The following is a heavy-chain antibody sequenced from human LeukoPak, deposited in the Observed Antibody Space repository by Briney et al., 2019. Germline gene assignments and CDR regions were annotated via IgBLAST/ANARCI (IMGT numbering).Heavy chain of an antibody. D-gene: IGHD6-19*01. J-gene: IGHJ5*02. Sequence: SETLSLTFTVSVVSISSYYWSWIRQPPGKGLEWIRYIYYRGSTNYNPSLKSRVTISVDTSKNQFSLTLSSVTAADTAVYYCATRPAGTGWFDPWGQGTLVTVSS. CDR3: ATRPAGTGWFDP. CDR1: VVSISSYY. V-gene: IGHV4-59*08. CDR2: IYYRGST.